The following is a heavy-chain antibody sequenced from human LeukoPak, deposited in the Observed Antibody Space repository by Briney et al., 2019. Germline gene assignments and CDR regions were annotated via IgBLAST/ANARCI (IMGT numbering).Heavy chain of an antibody. CDR2: ISSSSSYI. CDR1: GFTFSIYS. Sequence: PGGSLRLSCAASGFTFSIYSMNWVRQAPGKGLEWVSSISSSSSYIYYADSVKGRFTISRDNAKNSLYLQMNSLRAEDTAVYYCARDSQPWLVRGCFDYWGQGTLVTVSS. D-gene: IGHD6-19*01. J-gene: IGHJ4*02. CDR3: ARDSQPWLVRGCFDY. V-gene: IGHV3-21*01.